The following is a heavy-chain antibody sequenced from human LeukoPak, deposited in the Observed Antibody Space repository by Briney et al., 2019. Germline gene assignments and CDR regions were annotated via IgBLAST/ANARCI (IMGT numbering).Heavy chain of an antibody. Sequence: SETLSLTCTVSGYSISSGYYWGWIRQPPRKGLEWIGSIYHSGSTYYNPSLKSRVIISVDTSKNQFSLKLSSVTAADTAVYYCASAIAVAGTEGYWGQGTLVTVSS. J-gene: IGHJ4*02. V-gene: IGHV4-38-2*02. CDR3: ASAIAVAGTEGY. CDR1: GYSISSGYY. CDR2: IYHSGST. D-gene: IGHD6-19*01.